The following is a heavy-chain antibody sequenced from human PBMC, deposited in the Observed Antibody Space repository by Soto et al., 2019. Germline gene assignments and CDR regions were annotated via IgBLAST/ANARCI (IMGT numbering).Heavy chain of an antibody. CDR3: AREQGRDGYNYRDY. D-gene: IGHD5-12*01. V-gene: IGHV4-39*02. J-gene: IGHJ4*02. CDR1: GGSISSSSYY. Sequence: SETLSLTCTVSGGSISSSSYYWGWIRQPPGKGLEWIGSIYYSGSTYYNPSLKSRVTISVDTSKNTLYLQMNSLRAEDTAVYYCAREQGRDGYNYRDYWGQGTLVTLPS. CDR2: IYYSGST.